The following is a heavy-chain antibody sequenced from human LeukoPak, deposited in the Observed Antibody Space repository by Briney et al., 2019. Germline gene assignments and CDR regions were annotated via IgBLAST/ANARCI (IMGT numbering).Heavy chain of an antibody. CDR2: ISSSSSYI. J-gene: IGHJ4*02. CDR1: GFTFSSYS. V-gene: IGHV3-21*01. Sequence: PGGSLRLSCAVSGFTFSSYSMNWVRQAPGKGLEWVSSISSSSSYIYYADSVKGRFTISRDNAKNSLYLQMNSLRAEDTAVYYCARDGITGTSANWGQGTLVTVSS. D-gene: IGHD1-7*01. CDR3: ARDGITGTSAN.